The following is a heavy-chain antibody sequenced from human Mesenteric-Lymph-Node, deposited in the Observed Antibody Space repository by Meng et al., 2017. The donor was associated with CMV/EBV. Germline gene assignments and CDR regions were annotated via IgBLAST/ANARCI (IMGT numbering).Heavy chain of an antibody. CDR1: GFTFSSYS. CDR2: ISSSNTI. J-gene: IGHJ1*01. Sequence: GESLKISCAASGFTFSSYSMNWVRQAPGKGLEWVSSISSSNTIYYADSVKGRFTISRDNAKNSLYLQMNSLRAEDTAVYYCASPVAGNIEYFQHWGQGSVVTVSS. D-gene: IGHD6-19*01. V-gene: IGHV3-69-1*02. CDR3: ASPVAGNIEYFQH.